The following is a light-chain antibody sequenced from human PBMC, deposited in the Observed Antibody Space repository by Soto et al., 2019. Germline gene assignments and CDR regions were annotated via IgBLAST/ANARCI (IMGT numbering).Light chain of an antibody. Sequence: QSALTQPRSVSGSPGQSVTISCTGTSSDVGGSNHVSWYQQHPGKAPKLMIYDVTQRPSGVPDRFSGSKSGNTASLTISGLQAEDEADYYCCSHAGSYNIVIFGGGTKLTVL. J-gene: IGLJ2*01. V-gene: IGLV2-11*01. CDR1: SSDVGGSNH. CDR3: CSHAGSYNIVI. CDR2: DVT.